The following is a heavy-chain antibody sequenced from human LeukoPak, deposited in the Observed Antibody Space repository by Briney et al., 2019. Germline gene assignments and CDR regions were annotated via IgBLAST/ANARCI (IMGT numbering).Heavy chain of an antibody. CDR2: IWYDGSNK. J-gene: IGHJ4*02. V-gene: IGHV3-33*06. Sequence: PGTSLRLSCAASGFTFSSYGMHWVRQAPGKGLEWVAVIWYDGSNKYYADSVKGRFTISRDNSKNTLYLQMNSLRAEYTAVYYCAKDHSSSWSNFDYWGQGTLVTVAS. CDR1: GFTFSSYG. D-gene: IGHD6-13*01. CDR3: AKDHSSSWSNFDY.